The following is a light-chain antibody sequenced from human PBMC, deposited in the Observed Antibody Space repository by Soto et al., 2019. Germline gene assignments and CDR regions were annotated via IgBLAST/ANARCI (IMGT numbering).Light chain of an antibody. CDR3: GTYTGSSTLL. J-gene: IGLJ2*01. V-gene: IGLV2-14*01. CDR2: EVS. Sequence: QSVLTQPASVSGSPGQSITISCTGTSSDVGAYNYVSWYQQYPGKAPKLIIYEVSNRPSGVSNRFSGSKSDNTASLTISGLQADDEGDDYCGTYTGSSTLLFGGGTKVTVL. CDR1: SSDVGAYNY.